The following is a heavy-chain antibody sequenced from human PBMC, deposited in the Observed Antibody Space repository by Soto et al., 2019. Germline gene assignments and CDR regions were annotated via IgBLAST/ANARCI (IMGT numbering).Heavy chain of an antibody. CDR1: GFTFSSYG. D-gene: IGHD1-26*01. CDR2: ISYDGSNK. V-gene: IGHV3-30*18. Sequence: SLRLSCAASGFTFSSYGMHWVRQAPGKGLEWVAVISYDGSNKYDADSVKGRFTISRDNSKNTLYLQMNSLRAEDTAVYYCAKDPAVGGELTYYFDYWGQGTLVTVSS. J-gene: IGHJ4*02. CDR3: AKDPAVGGELTYYFDY.